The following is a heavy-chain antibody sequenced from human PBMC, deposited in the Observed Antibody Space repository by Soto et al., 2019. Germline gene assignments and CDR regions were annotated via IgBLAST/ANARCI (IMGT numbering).Heavy chain of an antibody. CDR3: ARESPRRWLQALDY. Sequence: SLKVACKASGYTFTGHYMHWVRKTPGQGLEWMGWINPNSGGTNYAQKFQGWVTMTRDTSISTAYMELSRLRSDDTAVYYCARESPRRWLQALDYWGQGTLVTVSS. V-gene: IGHV1-2*04. D-gene: IGHD5-12*01. J-gene: IGHJ4*02. CDR2: INPNSGGT. CDR1: GYTFTGHY.